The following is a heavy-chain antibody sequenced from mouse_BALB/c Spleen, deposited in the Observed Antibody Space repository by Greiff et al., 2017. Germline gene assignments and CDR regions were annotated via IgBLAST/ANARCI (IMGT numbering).Heavy chain of an antibody. V-gene: IGHV7-3*02. CDR2: IRNKANGYTT. CDR3: ARDGGWFAY. J-gene: IGHJ3*01. CDR1: GFTFTDYY. Sequence: EVQLVESGGGLVQPGGSLRLSCATSGFTFTDYYMSWVRQPPGKALEWLGFIRNKANGYTTEYSASVKGRFTISRDNSQSILYLQMNTLRAEDSATYYCARDGGWFAYWGQGTLVTVSA.